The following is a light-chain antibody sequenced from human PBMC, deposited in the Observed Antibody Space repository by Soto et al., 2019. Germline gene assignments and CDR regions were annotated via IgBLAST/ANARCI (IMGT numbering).Light chain of an antibody. Sequence: QSALTQPASVSGSPGQSITISCTGTSSDVGGYNYVSWYQQHPGKAPKLMIYDVSNRPSGVSNRFSGSKSDNTASLTISGLQAEDEADYYCTSYTSSRHVVFGGGTKLTVL. CDR1: SSDVGGYNY. CDR3: TSYTSSRHVV. CDR2: DVS. J-gene: IGLJ2*01. V-gene: IGLV2-14*01.